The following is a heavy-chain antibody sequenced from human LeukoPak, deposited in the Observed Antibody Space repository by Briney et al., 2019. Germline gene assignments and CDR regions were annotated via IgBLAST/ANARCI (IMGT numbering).Heavy chain of an antibody. CDR1: GFTFNNFG. Sequence: GGSLRLSCEASGFTFNNFGMHWVRQAPGKGLEWVSAISGLGGSTYYADSVKGRFTVSRDNSKNTLYLQMNTLRAVDTAVYYCATEKKGAYSSSAGGPFDVWGQGTMVTVSS. CDR3: ATEKKGAYSSSAGGPFDV. V-gene: IGHV3-23*01. CDR2: ISGLGGST. D-gene: IGHD2-2*01. J-gene: IGHJ3*01.